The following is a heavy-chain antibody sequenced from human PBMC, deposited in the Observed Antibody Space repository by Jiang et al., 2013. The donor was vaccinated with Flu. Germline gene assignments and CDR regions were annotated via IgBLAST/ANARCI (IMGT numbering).Heavy chain of an antibody. Sequence: RLSCAASGFTFSNYAMSWVRQAPGKGLQRVAGISGNGGKIYHADSVKGRFTISRDNSKNTLYLQMNSLRAEDAGVFYCARGALGSCSGGTCYPHDYWGQGILVTVSS. CDR3: ARGALGSCSGGTCYPHDY. CDR2: ISGNGGKI. D-gene: IGHD2-15*01. J-gene: IGHJ4*02. V-gene: IGHV3-23*01. CDR1: GFTFSNYA.